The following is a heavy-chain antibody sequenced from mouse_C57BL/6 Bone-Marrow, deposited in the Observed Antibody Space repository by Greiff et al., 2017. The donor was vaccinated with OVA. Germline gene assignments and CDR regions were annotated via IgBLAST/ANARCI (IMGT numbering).Heavy chain of an antibody. J-gene: IGHJ4*01. Sequence: EVQLQQSGPELVKPGASVKLSCKASGYTFTDYNMDWVKQSPGQSLEWIGDINPNNGGTIYNQKFKGKATLTVDKSSSTAYMELRSLTSEDSAVYDCARMGYGSPMDYWGQGTSLTVSS. CDR1: GYTFTDYN. D-gene: IGHD1-1*01. CDR3: ARMGYGSPMDY. CDR2: INPNNGGT. V-gene: IGHV1-18*01.